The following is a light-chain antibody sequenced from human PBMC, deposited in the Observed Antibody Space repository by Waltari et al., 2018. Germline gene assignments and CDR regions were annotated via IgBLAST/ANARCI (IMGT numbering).Light chain of an antibody. J-gene: IGLJ3*02. CDR3: CSYEGTWV. Sequence: QSALTQPRSVSGSPGQSVTISCTGTGSDVGDYNYVSWYQQHPGKAPKLVIYDVTKRPSGVPERFSGSKSGNSASLTVSGLQAEDEADYYCCSYEGTWVFGGGTKLTVL. V-gene: IGLV2-11*01. CDR2: DVT. CDR1: GSDVGDYNY.